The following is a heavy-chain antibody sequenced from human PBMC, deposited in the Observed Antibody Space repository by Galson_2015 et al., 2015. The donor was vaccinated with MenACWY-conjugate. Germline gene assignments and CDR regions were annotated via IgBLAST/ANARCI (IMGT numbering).Heavy chain of an antibody. CDR1: GDSVSSNNAA. J-gene: IGHJ4*02. Sequence: CAISGDSVSSNNAAWNWIRQSPSRGLEWLGRTYFESKWYNDYAASVKSRLTINPDTSKNLISLQLNSVTPGDTAVYYCAREVMFSRNFYAIDYWGQGTRVTVSS. CDR3: AREVMFSRNFYAIDY. D-gene: IGHD3-10*02. CDR2: TYFESKWYN. V-gene: IGHV6-1*01.